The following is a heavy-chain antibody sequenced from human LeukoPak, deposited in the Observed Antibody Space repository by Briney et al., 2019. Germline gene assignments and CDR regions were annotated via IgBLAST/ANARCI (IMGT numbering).Heavy chain of an antibody. V-gene: IGHV4-34*01. CDR1: GGSFSGYY. D-gene: IGHD1/OR15-1a*01. J-gene: IGHJ5*02. CDR3: ARGSARTFRPYIWFDP. Sequence: SETLSLTCAVYGGSFSGYYWSWIHQPPGKGLEWIGEINHSGSTNYNPSLKSRVTISVDTPKNQFSLKLSSVTAADTAVYYCARGSARTFRPYIWFDPWGQGTLVTVSS. CDR2: INHSGST.